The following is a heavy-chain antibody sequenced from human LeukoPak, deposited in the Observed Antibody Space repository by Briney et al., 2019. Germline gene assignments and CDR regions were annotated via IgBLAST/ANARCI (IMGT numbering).Heavy chain of an antibody. J-gene: IGHJ5*01. CDR2: ISGSGGAT. D-gene: IGHD3-10*01. V-gene: IGHV3-23*01. Sequence: TGGSLRLSCAASGFTFRNYGMNWVRQAPGKGLEWVSKISGSGGATYYADSVKGRFTISRDNSKNTLYLQMNSLRAEDTAVYYCAKEGASGSYSDSWGQGTLVTVSS. CDR1: GFTFRNYG. CDR3: AKEGASGSYSDS.